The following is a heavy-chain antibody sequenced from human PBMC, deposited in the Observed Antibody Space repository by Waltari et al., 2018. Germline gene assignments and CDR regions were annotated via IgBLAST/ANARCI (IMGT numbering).Heavy chain of an antibody. CDR1: YV. CDR2: ISSSGSTT. D-gene: IGHD4-4*01. Sequence: YVMSWVRQARGKGQGWVSVISSSGSTTYYDDSVKGRCAISRDNSKKTVYLQMKSLRAEDTTVEYCSKGPTGPYSIAAFDSWGQGTLVTVSS. CDR3: SKGPTGPYSIAAFDS. V-gene: IGHV3-23*01. J-gene: IGHJ4*02.